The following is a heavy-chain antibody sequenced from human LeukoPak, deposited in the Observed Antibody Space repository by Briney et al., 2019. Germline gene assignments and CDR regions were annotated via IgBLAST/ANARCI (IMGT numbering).Heavy chain of an antibody. CDR1: GYSISSGYY. Sequence: PSETLSLTCTVSGYSISSGYYWGWIRQPPGKGLEWIGSIYHSGSTYYTPSLKSRVTISVDTSKNQFSLKLSSVTAADTAVYYCAREYGSGSEFDPWGQGTLVTVSS. CDR2: IYHSGST. V-gene: IGHV4-38-2*02. J-gene: IGHJ5*02. CDR3: AREYGSGSEFDP. D-gene: IGHD3-10*01.